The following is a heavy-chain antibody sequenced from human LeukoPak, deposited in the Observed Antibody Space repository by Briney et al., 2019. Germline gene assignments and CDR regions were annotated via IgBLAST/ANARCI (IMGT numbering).Heavy chain of an antibody. CDR1: GYTFTSYG. CDR3: ARVRDGYNAPFDY. V-gene: IGHV1-69*04. D-gene: IGHD5-12*01. J-gene: IGHJ4*02. Sequence: SVKVSCKASGYTFTSYGISWVRQAPGQGLEWMGRIIPILGIANYAQKFQGRVTITADKSTSTAYMELSSLRSEDTAVYYCARVRDGYNAPFDYWGQGTLVTVSS. CDR2: IIPILGIA.